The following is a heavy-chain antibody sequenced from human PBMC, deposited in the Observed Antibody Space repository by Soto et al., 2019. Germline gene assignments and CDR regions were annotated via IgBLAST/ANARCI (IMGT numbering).Heavy chain of an antibody. CDR2: IYHSGST. CDR3: AKRGVMVRGVFYGLDV. J-gene: IGHJ6*02. V-gene: IGHV4-4*02. D-gene: IGHD3-10*01. Sequence: SETLSLTGAVSDGSISSTNWWSWVRQPPGKGLEWIGEIYHSGSTNYNPSLKSRVTISVDKSKNQFSLRLSSVTAADTAVYYCAKRGVMVRGVFYGLDVWGQGTTVT. CDR1: DGSISSTNW.